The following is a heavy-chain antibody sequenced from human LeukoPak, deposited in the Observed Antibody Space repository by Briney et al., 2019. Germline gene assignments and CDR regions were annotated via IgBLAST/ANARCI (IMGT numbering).Heavy chain of an antibody. CDR1: GFTFSSYG. CDR2: ISYDGSNK. Sequence: GGSLRLSCAASGFTFSSYGMHWVRQAPGKGLEWVAVISYDGSNKYYADSVKGRFTISRDNSKNTLYLQMNSLRAEDTAVYSCAKGGHCSSTDCHDGRMDVWGKGTTVTVSS. D-gene: IGHD2-2*01. CDR3: AKGGHCSSTDCHDGRMDV. V-gene: IGHV3-30*18. J-gene: IGHJ6*04.